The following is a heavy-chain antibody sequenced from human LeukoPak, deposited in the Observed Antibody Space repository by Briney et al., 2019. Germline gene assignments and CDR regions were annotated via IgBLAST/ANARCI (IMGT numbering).Heavy chain of an antibody. CDR2: INHSGST. CDR1: GGSFSGYY. CDR3: TRQYSKYSSSWSHY. Sequence: SETLSLTCAVYGGSFSGYYWSWIRQPPGKGLEWIGEINHSGSTNYNPSLKSRVTISVDTSKNQFSLKLSSVTAADTAVYYCTRQYSKYSSSWSHYWGREPWSPSPQ. D-gene: IGHD6-13*01. J-gene: IGHJ4*02. V-gene: IGHV4-34*01.